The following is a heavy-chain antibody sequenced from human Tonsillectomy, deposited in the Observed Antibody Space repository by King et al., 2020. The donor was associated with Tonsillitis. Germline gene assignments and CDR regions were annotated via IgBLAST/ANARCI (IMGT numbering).Heavy chain of an antibody. Sequence: VQLVESGGGVVQPGGSLRLSCAASGFLFSSYGMHWVRQAPGKGLEWVTFINYDGTNTYFGDSVKGRFTISRDNSKNTVYLQMKSLRAEDTAVYYCAKDDGFLAPIGDVFEMWGQGTMVTVSS. J-gene: IGHJ3*02. CDR1: GFLFSSYG. D-gene: IGHD2/OR15-2a*01. CDR3: AKDDGFLAPIGDVFEM. CDR2: INYDGTNT. V-gene: IGHV3-30*02.